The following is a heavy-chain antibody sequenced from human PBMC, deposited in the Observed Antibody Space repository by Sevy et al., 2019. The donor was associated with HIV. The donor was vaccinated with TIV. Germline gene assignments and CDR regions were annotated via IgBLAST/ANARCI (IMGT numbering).Heavy chain of an antibody. J-gene: IGHJ5*02. CDR3: VRNGGAYDTGFDP. CDR1: GFTFSSYD. D-gene: IGHD3-22*01. CDR2: ISSSGSSI. V-gene: IGHV3-48*03. Sequence: GGSLRLSCTASGFTFSSYDMNWVRQAPGKGLEWVSKISSSGSSIYYADSVKGRFTISRDNAKNSLNLQMNSLRAEETALYYCVRNGGAYDTGFDPWGQGTLVTVSS.